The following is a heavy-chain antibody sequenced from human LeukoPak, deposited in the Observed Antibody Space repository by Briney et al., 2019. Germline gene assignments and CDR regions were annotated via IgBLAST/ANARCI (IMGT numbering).Heavy chain of an antibody. Sequence: GGSLRLSCAASGFTFSDYYMTWIRQAPGQGLEWISYVSGSDENKYYAGSVRGRFAISRDNAEKSLFLQMSNVRAEDTAVYYCARAGLGGHYIDYWGQGTLVTVST. CDR1: GFTFSDYY. D-gene: IGHD2-15*01. CDR2: VSGSDENK. V-gene: IGHV3-11*01. J-gene: IGHJ4*02. CDR3: ARAGLGGHYIDY.